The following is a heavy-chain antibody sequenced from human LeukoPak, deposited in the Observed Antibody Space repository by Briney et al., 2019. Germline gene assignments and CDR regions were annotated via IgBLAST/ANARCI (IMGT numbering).Heavy chain of an antibody. J-gene: IGHJ3*02. CDR3: LSLCSNGVSDI. CDR2: INSDGSRT. CDR1: GFTFSSYW. Sequence: GGSLRLSCAASGFTFSSYWMYWVRQAPGKGLEWVSNINSDGSRTNYADSVKGRFTISRDNAKNTLYLQMNSLRAEDTAVYYCLSLCSNGVSDIWGQGTVVTVSS. V-gene: IGHV3-74*01. D-gene: IGHD6-25*01.